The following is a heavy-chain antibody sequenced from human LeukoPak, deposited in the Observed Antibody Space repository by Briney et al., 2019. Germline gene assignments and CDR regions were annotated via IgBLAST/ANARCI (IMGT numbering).Heavy chain of an antibody. CDR3: AKVLPSGSGYSYGPLQY. J-gene: IGHJ4*02. V-gene: IGHV3-30*02. D-gene: IGHD5-18*01. CDR2: IRYDGSNK. Sequence: GGSLRLSCAASGFTFSSYGMHWVRQAPGKGLEWVAFIRYDGSNKYYADSVKGRFTISRDNSKNTLYLQMNSLRAEDTAVYYCAKVLPSGSGYSYGPLQYWGQGTLVTVSS. CDR1: GFTFSSYG.